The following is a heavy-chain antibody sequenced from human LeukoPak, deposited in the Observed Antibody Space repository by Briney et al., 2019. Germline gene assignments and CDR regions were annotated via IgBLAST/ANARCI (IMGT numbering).Heavy chain of an antibody. J-gene: IGHJ4*02. D-gene: IGHD6-13*01. CDR3: AKDFGYSSSWSDY. V-gene: IGHV3-9*01. CDR2: ISWNSGSI. Sequence: QRGGSLRLSCAASGFTFDDYAMHWVRQAPGKGLEWVSGISWNSGSIGYADSVKGRFTISRDNAKNSLYLQMNSLRAEDTALYYCAKDFGYSSSWSDYWGQGTLVTVSS. CDR1: GFTFDDYA.